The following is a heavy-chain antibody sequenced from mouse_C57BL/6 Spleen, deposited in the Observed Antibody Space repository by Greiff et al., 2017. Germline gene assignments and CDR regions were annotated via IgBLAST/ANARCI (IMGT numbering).Heavy chain of an antibody. CDR3: ARITTEYFDY. V-gene: IGHV1-61*01. CDR1: GYTFTSYW. CDR2: IYPSDSET. J-gene: IGHJ2*01. Sequence: QVQLKQPGAELVRPGSSVKLSCKASGYTFTSYWMDWVKQRPGQGLEWIGNIYPSDSETHYNQKFKDKATLTVDKSSSTAYMQLSSLTSEDSAVYYCARITTEYFDYWGQGTTLTVSS. D-gene: IGHD1-1*01.